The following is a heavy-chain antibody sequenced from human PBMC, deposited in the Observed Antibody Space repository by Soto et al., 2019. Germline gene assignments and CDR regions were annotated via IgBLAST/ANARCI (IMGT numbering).Heavy chain of an antibody. D-gene: IGHD6-19*01. CDR3: AREDSSGWEFDY. CDR1: PLSSSRMA. CDR2: IWYDGSNK. Sequence: RRSLRVPRAASPLSSSRMAMHWVRQTPGKGLEWVAVIWYDGSNKYYADSVKGRFTISRDNSKNTLYLQMNSLRAEDTAVYYCAREDSSGWEFDYWGQGT. J-gene: IGHJ4*02. V-gene: IGHV3-33*01.